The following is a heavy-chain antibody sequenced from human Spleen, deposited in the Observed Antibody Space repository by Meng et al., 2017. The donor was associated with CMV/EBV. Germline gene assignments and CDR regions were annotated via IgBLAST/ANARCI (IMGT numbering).Heavy chain of an antibody. CDR1: GFTFGDYA. CDR3: ARDYGDYLYDY. V-gene: IGHV3-20*04. CDR2: ISWQSTGI. D-gene: IGHD4-17*01. Sequence: GGSLRLSCTTSGFTFGDYALTWVRQAPGKGLEWVSGISWQSTGIAYADSVKGRFTISRDNAKNSLYLQMNSLRAEDTALYYCARDYGDYLYDYWGQGTLVTVSS. J-gene: IGHJ4*02.